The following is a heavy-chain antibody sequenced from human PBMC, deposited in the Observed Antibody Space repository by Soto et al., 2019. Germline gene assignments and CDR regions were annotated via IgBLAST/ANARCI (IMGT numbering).Heavy chain of an antibody. Sequence: EVQLVESGGGLVQPGGSLRLSCAASGFTFSSYAMHWVRQAPGKGLEYVSAISSNGGSTYYANSVKGRFTISRDNSKNTLYLQMGSLRAEDMAVYYCARGGAGLLRFGELLYPAFDYWGQGTLVTVSS. CDR2: ISSNGGST. J-gene: IGHJ4*02. CDR3: ARGGAGLLRFGELLYPAFDY. CDR1: GFTFSSYA. V-gene: IGHV3-64*01. D-gene: IGHD3-10*01.